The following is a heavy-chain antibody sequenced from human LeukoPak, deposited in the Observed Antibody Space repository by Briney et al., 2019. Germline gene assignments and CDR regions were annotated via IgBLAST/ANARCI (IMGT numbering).Heavy chain of an antibody. J-gene: IGHJ4*02. CDR1: GGTFSSYA. Sequence: SVKVSCKASGGTFSSYAISWVRQAPGQGLEWMGGIIPIFGTANYAQKFQGRVTITADESTSTAYMELSSLRSDDTAVYYCARDDSSGYYVFDYWGQGTLVTVSS. D-gene: IGHD3-22*01. CDR2: IIPIFGTA. CDR3: ARDDSSGYYVFDY. V-gene: IGHV1-69*01.